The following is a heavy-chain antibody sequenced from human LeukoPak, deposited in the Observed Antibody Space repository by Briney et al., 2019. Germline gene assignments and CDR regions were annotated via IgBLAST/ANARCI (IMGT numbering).Heavy chain of an antibody. CDR2: ISSSSSYI. CDR3: ARDYDFWSGHRSYYMDV. V-gene: IGHV3-21*01. Sequence: GGSLRLSCEASGLTFSSYSMNWVRQAPGKGLEWVSSISSSSSYIYYADSVKGRFTISRDNAKNSLYLQMNSLRAEDTAVYYCARDYDFWSGHRSYYMDVWGKGTTFTVSS. J-gene: IGHJ6*03. CDR1: GLTFSSYS. D-gene: IGHD3-3*01.